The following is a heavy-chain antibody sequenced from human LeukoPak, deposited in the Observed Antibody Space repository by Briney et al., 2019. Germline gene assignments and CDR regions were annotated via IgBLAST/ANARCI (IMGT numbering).Heavy chain of an antibody. D-gene: IGHD3-22*01. V-gene: IGHV4-30-4*01. CDR1: GGSITSGDYY. Sequence: PSETLSLTCTVSGGSITSGDYYWSWIRQPPGKGLEWIGYIYYTGSTYFNPSLQSRVTISRDTPKNQFSLKLSSVTAADTAVYYCARRRSGSGLFDPWGQGTLVTV. J-gene: IGHJ5*02. CDR2: IYYTGST. CDR3: ARRRSGSGLFDP.